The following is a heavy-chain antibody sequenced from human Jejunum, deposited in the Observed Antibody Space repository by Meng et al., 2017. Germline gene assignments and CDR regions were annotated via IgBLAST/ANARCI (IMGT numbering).Heavy chain of an antibody. CDR2: ISPNSDRA. CDR1: GFTFSNYW. CDR3: AKEEKGDYDF. V-gene: IGHV3-64*02. J-gene: IGHJ4*02. Sequence: GESLKISCAASGFTFSNYWMNWVRQAPGKGLESVSAISPNSDRAYYADSVKGRFTISRDNSKNTVYLQMGSLRIEDTAVYYCAKEEKGDYDFWGQGTLVTVSS. D-gene: IGHD2-21*01.